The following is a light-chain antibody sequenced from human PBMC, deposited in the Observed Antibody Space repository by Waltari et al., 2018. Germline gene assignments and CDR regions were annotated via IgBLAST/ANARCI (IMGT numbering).Light chain of an antibody. J-gene: IGLJ3*02. CDR2: VNSDGSH. CDR1: SGHSTNV. Sequence: QLVLTQSPSASASLGASVKLTCTLSSGHSTNVIAWLQKRPEKGPRYLMKVNSDGSHNKGDGIPDRFSGSSSGAERYLTISSLQSEDEADDYCQTGGHGTWVFGGGTKLTVL. CDR3: QTGGHGTWV. V-gene: IGLV4-69*01.